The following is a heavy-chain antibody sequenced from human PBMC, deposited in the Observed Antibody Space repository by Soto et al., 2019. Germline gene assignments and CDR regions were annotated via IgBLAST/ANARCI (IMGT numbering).Heavy chain of an antibody. CDR3: ATALKSGTQPEI. Sequence: QVQLQQWGAGLLKPSETLSLTCAVYGGSFSNNYWTWFRQPPGKGLEWIGEISPSGTTKYIPSLNSRGTISVDTSTKQFSMKMTSVSAAESAVNYYATALKSGTQPEIWGPGTLVTVSS. CDR2: ISPSGTT. V-gene: IGHV4-34*01. D-gene: IGHD1-1*01. J-gene: IGHJ4*02. CDR1: GGSFSNNY.